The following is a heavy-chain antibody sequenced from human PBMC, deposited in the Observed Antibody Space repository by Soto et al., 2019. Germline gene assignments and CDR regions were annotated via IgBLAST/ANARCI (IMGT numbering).Heavy chain of an antibody. J-gene: IGHJ4*02. CDR3: ARTVVLFSRLDS. CDR2: ISTSGTSV. V-gene: IGHV3-11*01. CDR1: GFRFSDFY. Sequence: QVQLTESGGDLVKPGESLRLSCAGSGFRFSDFYMAWIRQAPGKGLEWVSYISTSGTSVFYADSVKGRFTISRDDAKASLYLQMYSLRADDTAVYFCARTVVLFSRLDSWGQGTLVTVSS. D-gene: IGHD3-22*01.